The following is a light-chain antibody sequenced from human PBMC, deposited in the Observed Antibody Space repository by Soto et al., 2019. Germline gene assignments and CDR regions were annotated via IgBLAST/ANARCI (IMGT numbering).Light chain of an antibody. J-gene: IGKJ2*01. CDR2: NVS. CDR3: QQYNTLNT. CDR1: QNVNSN. Sequence: EIAVTQSPATLSVSPGQRATLSCRASQNVNSNLAWYQQKPGHAPSLLMYNVSTRATGFPARFSGSGSGTEFTLTISSLQSEDSAIYYCQQYNTLNTFGQGTKLEIK. V-gene: IGKV3-15*01.